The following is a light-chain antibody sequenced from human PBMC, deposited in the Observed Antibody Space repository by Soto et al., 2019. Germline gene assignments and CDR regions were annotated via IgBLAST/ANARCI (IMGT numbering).Light chain of an antibody. CDR3: QQYGSSPA. CDR1: QSVSSSY. CDR2: GAS. Sequence: EIVLTQSPGTPSLSPGERATLSCRASQSVSSSYLAWYHQKPGQAPRLLIYGASSRATGIPDRFSGSGSGTDFTLTISRLEPEDCAVYYCQQYGSSPAFGGGTKVEIK. V-gene: IGKV3-20*01. J-gene: IGKJ4*01.